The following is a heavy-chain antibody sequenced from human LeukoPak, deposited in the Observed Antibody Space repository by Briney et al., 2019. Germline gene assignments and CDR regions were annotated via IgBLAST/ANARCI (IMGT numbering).Heavy chain of an antibody. CDR3: ARGQKWLSFYYFDF. J-gene: IGHJ4*02. Sequence: SQTLSLTCAVYGGSFSGYYWTWIRQPPGKGLEWIGEINHGGSTNYNPSLKSRVNISMDTSKNQFSLKLNSVTAADTAIYYCARGQKWLSFYYFDFWGQGTLVTVSS. CDR1: GGSFSGYY. CDR2: INHGGST. D-gene: IGHD3-22*01. V-gene: IGHV4-34*01.